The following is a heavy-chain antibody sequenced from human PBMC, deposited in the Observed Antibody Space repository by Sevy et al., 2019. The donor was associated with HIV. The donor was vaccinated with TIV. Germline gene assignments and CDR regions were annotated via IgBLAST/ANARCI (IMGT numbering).Heavy chain of an antibody. Sequence: GGSLRLSCAASGFTFSDYYMSWIRQAPGKGLEWVSYISSSGSTIYYADSVKGRFTISRDNAKNPLYLQMNSLRAEDTAVYYCARDRKGLIVVVPAAIGWFDPWGQGTLVTVSS. CDR1: GFTFSDYY. J-gene: IGHJ5*02. D-gene: IGHD2-2*01. CDR2: ISSSGSTI. CDR3: ARDRKGLIVVVPAAIGWFDP. V-gene: IGHV3-11*01.